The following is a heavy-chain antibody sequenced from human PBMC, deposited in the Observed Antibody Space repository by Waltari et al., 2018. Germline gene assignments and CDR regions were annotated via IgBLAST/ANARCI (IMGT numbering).Heavy chain of an antibody. CDR2: IKQDGSEK. Sequence: EVQLVESGGGLVQPGGSLRLACAASGFTFSSYWMNWVRQAPGKGLEWVANIKQDGSEKYYVDSVKGRFTISRDNAKNSLYLQMNSLRAEDTAVYYCAREDTFSIAVAGTDYWGQGTLVTVSS. D-gene: IGHD6-19*01. CDR1: GFTFSSYW. CDR3: AREDTFSIAVAGTDY. V-gene: IGHV3-7*01. J-gene: IGHJ4*02.